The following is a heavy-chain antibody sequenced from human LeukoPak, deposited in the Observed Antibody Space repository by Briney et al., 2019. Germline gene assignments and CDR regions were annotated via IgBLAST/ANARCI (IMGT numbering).Heavy chain of an antibody. D-gene: IGHD2-2*01. CDR2: ISSSGSTI. J-gene: IGHJ5*02. V-gene: IGHV3-11*01. CDR1: GFTFSDYY. Sequence: GGSLRLSCAASGFTFSDYYMSWIRQAPGKGLEWVSYISSSGSTIYYADSVKGRFTISRDNAKNSLYLQMNSLRAEDTAVYYCARDLGFIVVVPAAMGWFDPWGQGTLVTVSS. CDR3: ARDLGFIVVVPAAMGWFDP.